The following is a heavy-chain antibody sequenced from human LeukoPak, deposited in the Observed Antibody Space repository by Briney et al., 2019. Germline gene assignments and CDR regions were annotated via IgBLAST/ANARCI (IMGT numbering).Heavy chain of an antibody. CDR3: ARGLTH. J-gene: IGHJ4*02. Sequence: KTSETLSLTCSVYGGSFSGYYWRWIRQPPGKGLEWIGEINHSGNSNYNPSLKSRVTISVDTSKNQLSLKLNSLTAADTGVYYCARGLTHWGQGTLVTVSS. CDR2: INHSGNS. V-gene: IGHV4-34*01. CDR1: GGSFSGYY.